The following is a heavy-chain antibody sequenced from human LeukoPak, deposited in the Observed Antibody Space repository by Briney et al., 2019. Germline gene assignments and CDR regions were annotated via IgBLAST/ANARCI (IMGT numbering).Heavy chain of an antibody. CDR1: GFTLSTYR. CDR2: IKQDESEK. D-gene: IGHD3-10*01. Sequence: GGSLRLSCAASGFTLSTYRMSWVRQAPGKGLEWVANIKQDESEKHYVDSVKGRFTISRDNAKNSLYLQMNSLRAEDTAVYYCARGPFASGSYSLYGYGSVFDYWGQGTLVTVSS. CDR3: ARGPFASGSYSLYGYGSVFDY. J-gene: IGHJ4*02. V-gene: IGHV3-7*01.